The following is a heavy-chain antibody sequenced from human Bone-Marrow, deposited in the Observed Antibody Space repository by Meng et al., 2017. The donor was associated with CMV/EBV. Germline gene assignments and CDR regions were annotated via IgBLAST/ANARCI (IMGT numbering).Heavy chain of an antibody. D-gene: IGHD6-6*01. J-gene: IGHJ5*02. Sequence: QLQLQESGPGLVKPSETLSLTCTVSGGSISSSSYYWGWIRQPPGKGLEWIGSIYYSGSTYYNPSLKSRVTISVDTSKNQFSLKLSSVTAADTAVYYCARLALRSSNPNWFDPWGQGTLVPSPQ. CDR2: IYYSGST. V-gene: IGHV4-39*01. CDR3: ARLALRSSNPNWFDP. CDR1: GGSISSSSYY.